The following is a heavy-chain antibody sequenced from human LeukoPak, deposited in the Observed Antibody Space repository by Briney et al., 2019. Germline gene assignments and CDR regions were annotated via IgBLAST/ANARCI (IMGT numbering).Heavy chain of an antibody. CDR3: ARVMTTVSSRPYYYGMDV. V-gene: IGHV1-18*01. CDR1: GYTFTCYG. J-gene: IGHJ6*02. Sequence: ASVKVSCKASGYTFTCYGISWVRQAPGQGLEWMGWISAYNGNTNYAQKLQGRVTMTTDTSTSTAYMELRSLRSDDTAVYYCARVMTTVSSRPYYYGMDVWGQGTTVTVSS. D-gene: IGHD4-17*01. CDR2: ISAYNGNT.